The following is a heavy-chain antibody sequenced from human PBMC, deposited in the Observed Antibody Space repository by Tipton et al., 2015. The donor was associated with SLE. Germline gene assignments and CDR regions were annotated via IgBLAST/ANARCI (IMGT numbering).Heavy chain of an antibody. Sequence: TLSLTCTVSGGSISSGSYYWSWIRQPPGKGLEWIGYIYYSGSTNYNPSLKSRVTISVDTSKNQFSLKLSSVTAADTAVYYCASTISGGRYFDYWGQGTLVTVSS. CDR1: GGSISSGSYY. CDR2: IYYSGST. CDR3: ASTISGGRYFDY. J-gene: IGHJ4*02. V-gene: IGHV4-61*01. D-gene: IGHD3-9*01.